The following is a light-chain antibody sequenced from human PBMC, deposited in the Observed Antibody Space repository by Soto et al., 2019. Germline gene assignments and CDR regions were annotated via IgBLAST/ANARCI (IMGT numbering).Light chain of an antibody. V-gene: IGLV2-11*01. CDR3: CSYAGSPRYV. CDR1: SSDVGTYNY. Sequence: QSALTQPRSVSGSPGQSVTISCTGTSSDVGTYNYVSRYQQHPGKAPKVMIYDVSERPSGVPDRFSGSNSGNTASLTISGLQAEDEADYYCCSYAGSPRYVFGTGTKLTVL. CDR2: DVS. J-gene: IGLJ1*01.